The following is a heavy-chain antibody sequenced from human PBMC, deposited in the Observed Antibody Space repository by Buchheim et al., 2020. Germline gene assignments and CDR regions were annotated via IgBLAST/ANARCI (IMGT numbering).Heavy chain of an antibody. D-gene: IGHD3-22*01. CDR2: ISHDGSNK. CDR1: GFSFSSYG. V-gene: IGHV3-30*18. Sequence: QVQLVESGGGVVQPGRSLRLSCAASGFSFSSYGMHWVRQAPGKGLEWVAVISHDGSNKYYADSVKGRFTISRDNYEKTVYLQMNSLRADDTAVYYCAKSKLDQYSGSSGYYFDYWGQGT. J-gene: IGHJ4*02. CDR3: AKSKLDQYSGSSGYYFDY.